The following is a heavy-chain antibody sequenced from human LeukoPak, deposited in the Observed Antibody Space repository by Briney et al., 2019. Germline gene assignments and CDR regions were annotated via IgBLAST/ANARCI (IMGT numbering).Heavy chain of an antibody. CDR2: IYYSGST. CDR3: ARHPHSSGWSKSFDI. Sequence: SETLSLTCTVSGGSISSSSYYWSWIRQHPGKGLEWIGYIYYSGSTSYNPSLKSRVTISVDTSKNQFSLKLSSVTAADTAVYYCARHPHSSGWSKSFDIWGQGTMVSVSS. CDR1: GGSISSSSYY. V-gene: IGHV4-31*03. D-gene: IGHD6-19*01. J-gene: IGHJ3*02.